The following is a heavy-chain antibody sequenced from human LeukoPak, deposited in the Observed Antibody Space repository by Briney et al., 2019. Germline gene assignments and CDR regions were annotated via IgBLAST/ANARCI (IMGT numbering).Heavy chain of an antibody. Sequence: SETLSLTCTVSGGSISSYYWSWIRQPPGKGLEWIGYIYYSGSTNYNPSLKSRVTISVDTSKNQFSLKLSSVTAADTAVYYCAKDVGATTEYFQHWGQGTLVTVSS. CDR2: IYYSGST. D-gene: IGHD1-26*01. J-gene: IGHJ1*01. V-gene: IGHV4-59*01. CDR1: GGSISSYY. CDR3: AKDVGATTEYFQH.